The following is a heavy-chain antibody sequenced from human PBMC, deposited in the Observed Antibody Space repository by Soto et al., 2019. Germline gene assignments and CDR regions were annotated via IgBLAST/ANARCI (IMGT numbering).Heavy chain of an antibody. V-gene: IGHV3-33*01. CDR3: ARDSDYVGY. Sequence: QVQLVESGGGVVQPGRSLRVSCAASGFTFSRYGMHWVRQAPGKGPEWVALIWYDGSNKYYADSVKGRFTISRDNSKNTLYLQMNSLRAEDTAVYYCARDSDYVGYWGQGTLVTVSS. CDR1: GFTFSRYG. D-gene: IGHD1-26*01. J-gene: IGHJ4*02. CDR2: IWYDGSNK.